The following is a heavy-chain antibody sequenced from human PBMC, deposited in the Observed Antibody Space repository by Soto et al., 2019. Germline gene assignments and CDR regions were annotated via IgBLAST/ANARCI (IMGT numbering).Heavy chain of an antibody. CDR1: GYTFSNYG. CDR2: ISAYNGNT. J-gene: IGHJ4*02. D-gene: IGHD1-26*01. Sequence: QIHLVQSGAEVKKPGASVKVSCKTSGYTFSNYGISWVRQAPGQGREWMGWISAYNGNTNYAQKFQDRVTMTTDTSTDTAYMELRSLRSDDTAVYYCTTYTGNYSVLDYWGQGTLVTVSS. CDR3: TTYTGNYSVLDY. V-gene: IGHV1-18*04.